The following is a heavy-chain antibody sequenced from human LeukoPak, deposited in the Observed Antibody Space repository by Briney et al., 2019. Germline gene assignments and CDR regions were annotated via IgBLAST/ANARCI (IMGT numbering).Heavy chain of an antibody. CDR3: ARVGPYYYYMDV. CDR2: INHSGST. Sequence: SETLSLTCTIYGGSFSGYYWTWIRQPPGKGLKWVGQINHSGSTKYNPSLKSRVTISVDTSKNQFSLKLSSVTAADTAVYYCARVGPYYYYMDVWGKGTTVTISS. CDR1: GGSFSGYY. J-gene: IGHJ6*03. V-gene: IGHV4-34*01.